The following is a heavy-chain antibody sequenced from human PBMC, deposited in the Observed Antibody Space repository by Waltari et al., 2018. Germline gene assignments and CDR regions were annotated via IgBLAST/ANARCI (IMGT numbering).Heavy chain of an antibody. V-gene: IGHV4-34*01. CDR1: GGSFSGYY. J-gene: IGHJ6*02. CDR3: ARVDTRYYYYYGMDV. D-gene: IGHD5-18*01. Sequence: QVQLQQWGAGLLKPSETLSLTCAVYGGSFSGYYWSWIRQPPGKGLEWIGEINHIGSTNSNPSLKSRVTISVDTSKNQFSLKLSSVTAADTAVYYCARVDTRYYYYYGMDVWGQGTTVTVSS. CDR2: INHIGST.